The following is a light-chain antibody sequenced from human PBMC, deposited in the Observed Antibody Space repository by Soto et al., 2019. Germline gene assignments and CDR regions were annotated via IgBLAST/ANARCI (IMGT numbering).Light chain of an antibody. CDR1: QSVRTTY. Sequence: EIVMTQSPATLSVSPGERATLSCRASQSVRTTYLAWYQQKPGQAPRLLIYNASNRTTGIPDRFSGSGSRTDFTLTINRLEPADFAVYFCQQYSSSQGWTFGQGTKVDIK. V-gene: IGKV3-20*01. CDR2: NAS. J-gene: IGKJ1*01. CDR3: QQYSSSQGWT.